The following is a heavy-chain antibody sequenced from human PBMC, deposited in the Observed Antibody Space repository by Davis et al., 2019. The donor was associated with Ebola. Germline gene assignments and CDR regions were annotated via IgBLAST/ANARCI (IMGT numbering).Heavy chain of an antibody. CDR3: ARGLGRWELPFDY. Sequence: AASVKVSCKASGYTFTSYYMHWVRQAPGQGLEWMGWMNPNSGNTGYAQKFQGRVTMTRNTSISTAYMELSSLRSEDTAVYYCARGLGRWELPFDYWGQGTLVTVSS. D-gene: IGHD1-26*01. J-gene: IGHJ4*02. V-gene: IGHV1-8*02. CDR2: MNPNSGNT. CDR1: GYTFTSYY.